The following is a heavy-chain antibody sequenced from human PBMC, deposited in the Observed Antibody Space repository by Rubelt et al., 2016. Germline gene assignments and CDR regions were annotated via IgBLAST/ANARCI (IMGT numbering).Heavy chain of an antibody. Sequence: EVQLAESGGGLVKPGGSLRLSCAASGFTFSSYAMSWVRQAPGKGLEWVSAISGSGVYTYYADSVKGRFTISRDNSKNTLYLQRNSLRAEDTAVYYCAKRSDGTVTRHFDYWGQGTLVTVSS. V-gene: IGHV3-23*04. D-gene: IGHD4-17*01. CDR3: AKRSDGTVTRHFDY. J-gene: IGHJ4*02. CDR2: ISGSGVYT. CDR1: GFTFSSYA.